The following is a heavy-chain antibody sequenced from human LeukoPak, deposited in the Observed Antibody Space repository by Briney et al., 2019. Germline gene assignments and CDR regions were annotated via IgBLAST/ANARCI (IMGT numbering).Heavy chain of an antibody. Sequence: SSETLSLTCTVSGGSISSGSYYWSWIRQPAGKGLEWIGRIYTSGSTNYNPSLKSRVTISVDTSKNQFSLKLTSVTAADTAVYYCARDYVSGSYYDYWGQGTLVTVSS. CDR2: IYTSGST. J-gene: IGHJ4*02. D-gene: IGHD3-10*01. CDR3: ARDYVSGSYYDY. CDR1: GGSISSGSYY. V-gene: IGHV4-61*02.